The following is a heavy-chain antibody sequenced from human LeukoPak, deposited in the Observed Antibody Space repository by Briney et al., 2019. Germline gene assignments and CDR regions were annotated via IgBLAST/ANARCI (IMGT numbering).Heavy chain of an antibody. V-gene: IGHV1-46*01. CDR2: INPGDGTT. Sequence: ASAKVSCKASGYTFTTYYIHWMRQAPGQGLEWMGVINPGDGTTTYAQKFQGRVTMTRDTSTSTVYMELSSLRSEDTAVYFCARDRQDFYYGMDVWGQGTTVTLSS. CDR3: ARDRQDFYYGMDV. J-gene: IGHJ6*02. CDR1: GYTFTTYY.